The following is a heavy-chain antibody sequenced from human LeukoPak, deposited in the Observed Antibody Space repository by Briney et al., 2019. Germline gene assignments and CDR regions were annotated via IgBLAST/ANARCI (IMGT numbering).Heavy chain of an antibody. CDR1: GGSFSAYY. J-gene: IGHJ6*04. Sequence: SETLSLTCAVYGGSFSAYYWSWIRQPPGKGLEWIGEINHSGSTNYNPSLKSRVTISVDTSKNQFSLKLSSVTAADTAVYYCARTTGDILTGTPGMDVWGKGTTVTVSS. CDR3: ARTTGDILTGTPGMDV. V-gene: IGHV4-34*01. D-gene: IGHD3-9*01. CDR2: INHSGST.